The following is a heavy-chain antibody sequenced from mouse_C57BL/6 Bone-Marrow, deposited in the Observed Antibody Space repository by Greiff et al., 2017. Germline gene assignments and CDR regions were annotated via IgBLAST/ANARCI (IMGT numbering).Heavy chain of an antibody. V-gene: IGHV1-42*01. J-gene: IGHJ1*03. CDR1: GYSFTGYY. Sequence: EVQLQQSGPELVKPGASVTISCKASGYSFTGYYMNWVKQSPEKSLEWIGEINPSTGGTTYNQKFKARATLTVDKSSSTAYMQLKSLTSEDSAVYYCARSTTVVYTRYFDVWGTGTTVTVSS. D-gene: IGHD1-1*01. CDR2: INPSTGGT. CDR3: ARSTTVVYTRYFDV.